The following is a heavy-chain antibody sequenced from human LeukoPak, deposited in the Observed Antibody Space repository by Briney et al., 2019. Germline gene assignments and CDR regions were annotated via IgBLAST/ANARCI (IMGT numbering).Heavy chain of an antibody. V-gene: IGHV3-30-3*01. CDR1: GFTFSSYA. CDR3: ARDRDGTAYYPLDF. J-gene: IGHJ4*02. D-gene: IGHD3-22*01. Sequence: GGSLRLSCAASGFTFSSYAMHRVRQAPGKGLEWVAVISYDGSNKYYADSVKGRFTISRDNSKNTLYLQMNSLRAEDTAVYYCARDRDGTAYYPLDFRGQGTLVTVSS. CDR2: ISYDGSNK.